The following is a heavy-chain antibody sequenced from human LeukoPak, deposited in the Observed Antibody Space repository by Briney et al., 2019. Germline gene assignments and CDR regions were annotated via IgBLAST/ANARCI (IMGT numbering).Heavy chain of an antibody. V-gene: IGHV3-23*01. CDR1: GFSFGGYA. D-gene: IGHD3-9*01. CDR3: AKDGLYFDGSTHIYYFDS. Sequence: PGGSLGLSCAASGFSFGGYAMTWVRQAPGKGLEWVSSITYNGAATYYLDSVKARFTISRDNSRSTLYLQMDSLTAEDTALYYCAKDGLYFDGSTHIYYFDSWGQGTLVAVSS. CDR2: ITYNGAAT. J-gene: IGHJ4*02.